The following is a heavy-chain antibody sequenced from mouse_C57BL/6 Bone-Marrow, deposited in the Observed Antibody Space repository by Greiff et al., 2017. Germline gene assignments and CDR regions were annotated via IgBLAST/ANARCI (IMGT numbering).Heavy chain of an antibody. V-gene: IGHV1-69*01. Sequence: QVQLQQPGAELVMPGASVKLSCKASGYTFTSYWMHWVKQRPGHGLEWIGEIDPSDSYTNYNQKFKGKSTLTVDKSSSTAYMQLSSLTSEDSAVDYCARAPWFAYWGQGTLVTVSA. CDR3: ARAPWFAY. J-gene: IGHJ3*01. CDR2: IDPSDSYT. CDR1: GYTFTSYW.